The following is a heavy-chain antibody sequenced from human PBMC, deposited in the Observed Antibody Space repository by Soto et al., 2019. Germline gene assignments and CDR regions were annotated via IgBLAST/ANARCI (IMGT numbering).Heavy chain of an antibody. CDR1: GGSISSYY. CDR3: ARRSYDNSGYYYVAY. J-gene: IGHJ4*02. Sequence: SETLSLTCTVSGGSISSYYWSWIRQPPGKGLEWIGYIYYSGSTNYNPSLKSRVTISVDTSKNQFSLKLSSVTAADTAVYYCARRSYDNSGYYYVAYWGQGSLVTVSS. CDR2: IYYSGST. V-gene: IGHV4-59*08. D-gene: IGHD3-22*01.